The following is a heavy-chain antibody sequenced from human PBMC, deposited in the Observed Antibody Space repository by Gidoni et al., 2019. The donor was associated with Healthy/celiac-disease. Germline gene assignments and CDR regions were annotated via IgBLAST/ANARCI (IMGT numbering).Heavy chain of an antibody. CDR2: IWYDGSNK. D-gene: IGHD2-15*01. Sequence: QVQLVESGGGVVQPGRSLRLSCAASGFTFSSYGMHWVRQAPGKGLEWVAVIWYDGSNKYYADSVKGRFTISRDNSKNTLYLQMNSLRAEDTAVYYCARDISSAYFDYWGQGTLVTVSS. J-gene: IGHJ4*02. CDR3: ARDISSAYFDY. CDR1: GFTFSSYG. V-gene: IGHV3-33*08.